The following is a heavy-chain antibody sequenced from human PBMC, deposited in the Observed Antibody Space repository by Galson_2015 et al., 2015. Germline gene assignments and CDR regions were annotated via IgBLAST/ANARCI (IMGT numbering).Heavy chain of an antibody. Sequence: ATLSLTSAVSGGSISSPNWWTWVRQPPGKGLEWIGAIYHSESTNYSPSLKSRVTISTDMAKIHFSRILTSVTAADAAVYYCAGGLNYVLDSWGQGTLVTVSS. CDR3: AGGLNYVLDS. CDR2: IYHSEST. J-gene: IGHJ4*02. D-gene: IGHD1-7*01. V-gene: IGHV4-4*02. CDR1: GGSISSPNW.